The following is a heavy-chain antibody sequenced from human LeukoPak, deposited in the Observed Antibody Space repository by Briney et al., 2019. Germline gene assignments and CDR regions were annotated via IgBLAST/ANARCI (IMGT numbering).Heavy chain of an antibody. V-gene: IGHV3-23*01. D-gene: IGHD3-22*01. CDR2: IRAGKDNT. J-gene: IGHJ4*02. Sequence: GGSLRLSCTASAFTLSTYAMSWVRQASGKGLEWVSGIRAGKDNTYYADSVKGRFTISRENSKTPLYLQMNSLRAEDTALYFCAKDPRRDYDSGWLYLDQWGQGVQVTVSS. CDR1: AFTLSTYA. CDR3: AKDPRRDYDSGWLYLDQ.